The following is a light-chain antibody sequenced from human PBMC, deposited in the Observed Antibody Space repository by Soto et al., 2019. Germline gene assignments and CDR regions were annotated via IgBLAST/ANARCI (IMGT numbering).Light chain of an antibody. CDR1: RTVIRNN. CDR2: DAS. CDR3: QQYNTYPWT. V-gene: IGKV3-15*01. J-gene: IGKJ1*01. Sequence: EIVLTQSPDTLSLSPGERVTLSCRASRTVIRNNLAWHQQKPGQTPRLLLYDASTLQSGVPSRFSGIVSGTDFTLTISRLHPDDGATYYCQQYNTYPWTFGQGTKVDIK.